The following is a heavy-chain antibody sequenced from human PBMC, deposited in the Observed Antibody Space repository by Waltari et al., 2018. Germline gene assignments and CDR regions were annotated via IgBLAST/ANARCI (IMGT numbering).Heavy chain of an antibody. Sequence: QVQLVHSGSELKKPGASVKVSCKASGYTFTSYAMNWVRQAPGQGLEWMGWINTNTGNPTYAQGFTGRFVFYVDTSVSTAYLQIRSLKAEDTAVYYCARSWGGSSREEDYYYYGMDVWGQGTTVTVSS. CDR1: GYTFTSYA. V-gene: IGHV7-4-1*02. CDR2: INTNTGNP. CDR3: ARSWGGSSREEDYYYYGMDV. D-gene: IGHD3-16*01. J-gene: IGHJ6*02.